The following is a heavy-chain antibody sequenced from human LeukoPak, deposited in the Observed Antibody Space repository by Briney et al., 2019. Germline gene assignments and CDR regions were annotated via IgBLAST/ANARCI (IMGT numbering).Heavy chain of an antibody. V-gene: IGHV4-4*07. CDR3: ARDPIAAAGKDY. Sequence: PSETLSLTCTVYGGSISSYYWSCIRQPAGEGLEWIGRIYTSESTNYNPSLKSRVTISVDKSKNQFSLKLSSVTAADTAVYYCARDPIAAAGKDYWGQGTLVTVSS. CDR2: IYTSEST. J-gene: IGHJ4*02. CDR1: GGSISSYY. D-gene: IGHD6-13*01.